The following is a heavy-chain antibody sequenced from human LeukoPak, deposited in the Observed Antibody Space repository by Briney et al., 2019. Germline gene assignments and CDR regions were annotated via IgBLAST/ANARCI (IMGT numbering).Heavy chain of an antibody. CDR2: INNSGDS. Sequence: PSETLSLTCAVYGGSFSGYYWSWIRQPPGKGLEWIGQINNSGDSNYNQSLKSRVSISVDTSKNQFSLKLSSVTAADTALYYWARLTTYYHDGHDSSVVDFWGQGTLVTVSS. CDR3: ARLTTYYHDGHDSSVVDF. V-gene: IGHV4-34*01. J-gene: IGHJ4*02. CDR1: GGSFSGYY. D-gene: IGHD3-22*01.